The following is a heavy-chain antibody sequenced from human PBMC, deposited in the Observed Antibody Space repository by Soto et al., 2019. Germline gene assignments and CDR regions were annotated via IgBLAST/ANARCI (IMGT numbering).Heavy chain of an antibody. CDR2: IYYSGST. Sequence: SETLSLTCTVSGGSISSYYWSWIRQPPGEGLEWIGYIYYSGSTNYNPSLKSRVTISVDTSKNQFSLKLSSVTAADTAVYYCGKQNYDFWSGYPGWFDPWGQGTLVTVSS. CDR3: GKQNYDFWSGYPGWFDP. CDR1: GGSISSYY. J-gene: IGHJ5*02. V-gene: IGHV4-59*01. D-gene: IGHD3-3*01.